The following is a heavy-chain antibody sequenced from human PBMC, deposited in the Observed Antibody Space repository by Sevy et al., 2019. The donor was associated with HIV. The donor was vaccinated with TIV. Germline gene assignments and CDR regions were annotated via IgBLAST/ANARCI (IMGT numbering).Heavy chain of an antibody. CDR3: ARAYGDAPEGFDY. J-gene: IGHJ4*02. CDR2: IYYSGST. D-gene: IGHD4-17*01. Sequence: SETLSLTCTVSGGSISSGDYYWSWIRQPPGKGLEWIGYIYYSGSTYYNPSLKSRVTISVDTSKNQFSLKLSSVTAADTAVYYCARAYGDAPEGFDYWDQGTLVTVSS. V-gene: IGHV4-30-4*01. CDR1: GGSISSGDYY.